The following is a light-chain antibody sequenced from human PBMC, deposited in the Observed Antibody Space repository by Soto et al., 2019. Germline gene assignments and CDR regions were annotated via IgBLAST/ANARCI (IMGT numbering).Light chain of an antibody. CDR3: QQYYKTPWT. J-gene: IGKJ1*01. V-gene: IGKV3-11*01. CDR2: DAS. Sequence: EIVLTQSPATLSLSPGERATLSCRASQSVGSYLGWYQHKPGQAPRLLIYDASNRAPGIPARFSGSGSGTDFTLTISSLQAEDVAVYYCQQYYKTPWTFGQGTKVEIK. CDR1: QSVGSY.